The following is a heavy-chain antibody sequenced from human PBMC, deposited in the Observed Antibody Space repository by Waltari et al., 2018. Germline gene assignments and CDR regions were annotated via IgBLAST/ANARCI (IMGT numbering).Heavy chain of an antibody. J-gene: IGHJ4*02. Sequence: QVQLVQSGAEVKKPGASVRVSCKASGYTFTGYYMHWVRQAAGQGLEWRGWVNPHRCDTNFSQTLPGRVTMTRHTSISSAYLELSRLGSADTAVYYCAGYQSQSDCDYWGQGTLVTVSS. V-gene: IGHV1-2*02. CDR1: GYTFTGYY. CDR3: AGYQSQSDCDY. D-gene: IGHD2-2*01. CDR2: VNPHRCDT.